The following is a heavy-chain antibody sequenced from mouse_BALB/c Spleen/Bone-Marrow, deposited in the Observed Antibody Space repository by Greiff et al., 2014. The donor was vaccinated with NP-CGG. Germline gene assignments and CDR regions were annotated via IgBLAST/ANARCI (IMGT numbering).Heavy chain of an antibody. CDR2: IYPGDGDT. J-gene: IGHJ1*01. D-gene: IGHD1-1*01. V-gene: IGHV1-87*01. Sequence: VQLQQSGAELARPGASVKLSCKASGYTLTSYWMQWVKQRPGQGLEWIGAIYPGDGDTRYTQKFKGKATLTADKSSSTAYMQLSSLASEDSAVYYCARYYYGSSYEYFDVWGAGTTVTVSS. CDR3: ARYYYGSSYEYFDV. CDR1: GYTLTSYW.